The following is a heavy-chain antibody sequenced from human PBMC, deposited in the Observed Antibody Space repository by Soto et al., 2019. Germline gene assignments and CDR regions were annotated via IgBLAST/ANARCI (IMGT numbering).Heavy chain of an antibody. CDR3: ARVAGDYDFDY. CDR2: IYYSGYT. V-gene: IGHV4-59*08. D-gene: IGHD4-17*01. CDR1: GDSIRSYY. Sequence: SETLSLTCTVSGDSIRSYYWSWIRQPPGKGLEWIGYIYYSGYTSYNPSLKSRVTISVDTSKNQFSLKLSSVTAADTAVYYCARVAGDYDFDYWGQGTLVTVSS. J-gene: IGHJ4*02.